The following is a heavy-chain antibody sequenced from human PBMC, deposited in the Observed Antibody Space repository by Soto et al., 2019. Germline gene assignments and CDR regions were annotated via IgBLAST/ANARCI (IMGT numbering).Heavy chain of an antibody. J-gene: IGHJ6*02. CDR1: GGPFSSYT. CDR3: ARTVHSAYDYGMDV. CDR2: IIPILGIA. D-gene: IGHD4-17*01. V-gene: IGHV1-69*02. Sequence: QVQLVQSGAEVKKPGSSVKVSCKASGGPFSSYTISWVRQAPGQGLEWMGRIIPILGIANYAQKFQGRVTITADKSTSTAYMELSSLRSDDTAVYYCARTVHSAYDYGMDVWGQETTVTVSS.